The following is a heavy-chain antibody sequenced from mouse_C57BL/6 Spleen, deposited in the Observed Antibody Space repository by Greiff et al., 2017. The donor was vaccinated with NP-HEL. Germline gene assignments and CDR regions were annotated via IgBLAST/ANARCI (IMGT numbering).Heavy chain of an antibody. D-gene: IGHD4-1*01. CDR3: ARELGADY. V-gene: IGHV1-26*01. Sequence: VQLQQSGPELVKPGASVKISCKASGYTFTDYYMNWVKQSHGKSLEWIGDINPNNGGTSYNQKFKGKATLTVDKSSSTAYMELRSLTSEDSAVYYCARELGADYWGQGTTLTVSS. CDR1: GYTFTDYY. J-gene: IGHJ2*01. CDR2: INPNNGGT.